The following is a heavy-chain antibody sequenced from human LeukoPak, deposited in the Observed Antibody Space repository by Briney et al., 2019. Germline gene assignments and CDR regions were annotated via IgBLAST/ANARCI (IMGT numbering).Heavy chain of an antibody. CDR1: GFTFSSYE. Sequence: QPGGSLRLSCAASGFTFSSYEMNWVRQAPGKGLEWISYISSSGRTIYYADSVKGRFTISRDNAQNSLYLQMNSLRADDTAVYYCARHSGYDFAFDYWGQGTLVTVSS. CDR2: ISSSGRTI. D-gene: IGHD5-12*01. J-gene: IGHJ4*02. CDR3: ARHSGYDFAFDY. V-gene: IGHV3-48*03.